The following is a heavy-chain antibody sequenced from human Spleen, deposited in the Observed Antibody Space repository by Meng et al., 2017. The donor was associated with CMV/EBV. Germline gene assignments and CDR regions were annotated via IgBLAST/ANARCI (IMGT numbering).Heavy chain of an antibody. CDR3: ARVRDEGSSIGWFDP. D-gene: IGHD6-6*01. V-gene: IGHV1-2*02. Sequence: GYTFTGYYMHGVRQAPGQGLEWMGWSNPNSGGTNYAQKFQGRVTMTRDTSISTAYMELSRLRSDDTAVYYCARVRDEGSSIGWFDPWGQGTLVTVSS. J-gene: IGHJ5*02. CDR1: GYTFTGYY. CDR2: SNPNSGGT.